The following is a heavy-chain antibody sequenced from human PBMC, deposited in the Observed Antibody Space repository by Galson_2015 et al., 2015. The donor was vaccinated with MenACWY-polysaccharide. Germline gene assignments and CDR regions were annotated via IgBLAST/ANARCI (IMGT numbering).Heavy chain of an antibody. CDR1: GFIFNNYD. CDR3: AKDIRIVFSSYQFDS. CDR2: VSGTGHST. D-gene: IGHD4-11*01. Sequence: SLRLSCAASGFIFNNYDMSWVRQAPGKGLEWVSGVSGTGHSTYYADSVKGQFTISRDNSKNTLYLEMKSLRAEDTATYYCAKDIRIVFSSYQFDSWGQGTLVTVPS. V-gene: IGHV3-23*01. J-gene: IGHJ4*02.